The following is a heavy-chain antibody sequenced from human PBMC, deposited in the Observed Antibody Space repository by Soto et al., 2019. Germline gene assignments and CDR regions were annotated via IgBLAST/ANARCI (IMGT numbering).Heavy chain of an antibody. CDR1: GFTFSSYA. D-gene: IGHD5-18*01. J-gene: IGHJ5*02. V-gene: IGHV3-30-3*01. CDR2: ISYDGSNK. Sequence: QVHLVESGGGVVQPGRSLRLSCAASGFTFSSYAMHWVRQAPGKGLEWVALISYDGSNKYYADSVKGRFTISRDNPKNTLYLQMNSLRAEDTAVYYCARDKVDTATWFDPWGQGTLVTVSS. CDR3: ARDKVDTATWFDP.